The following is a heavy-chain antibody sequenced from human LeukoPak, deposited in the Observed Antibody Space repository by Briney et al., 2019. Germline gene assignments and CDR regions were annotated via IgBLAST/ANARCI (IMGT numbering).Heavy chain of an antibody. CDR1: GGSISSYY. V-gene: IGHV4-59*08. Sequence: SETLSLTCTVSGGSISSYYWSWIRQPPGKGLEWIGYIYYSGSTNYNPSLKSRVIISVDTSKNQFSLKLSSVTAADTAVYYCARRLSSSSPPYYYNGMDVWGQGTTVTVSS. CDR3: ARRLSSSSPPYYYNGMDV. J-gene: IGHJ6*02. D-gene: IGHD6-13*01. CDR2: IYYSGST.